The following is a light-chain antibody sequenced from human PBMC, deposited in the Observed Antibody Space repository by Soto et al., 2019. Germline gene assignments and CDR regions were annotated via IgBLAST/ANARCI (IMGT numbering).Light chain of an antibody. V-gene: IGKV1-5*01. CDR1: QSISSW. CDR2: DAS. J-gene: IGKJ1*01. Sequence: DIPMTQSPSTLSASVGDRVTITCRASQSISSWLAWYQQKPGKAPKLLIYDASSLESGVPSRFSGSGSGTEFTLTISSLQPDDFATYYCQQYNSYRTFGQGTKV. CDR3: QQYNSYRT.